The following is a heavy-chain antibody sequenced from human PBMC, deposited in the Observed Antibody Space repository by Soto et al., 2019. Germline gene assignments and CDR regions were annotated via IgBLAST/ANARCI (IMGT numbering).Heavy chain of an antibody. CDR1: GGSISRSTYF. Sequence: SETLSLTCTVSGGSISRSTYFWAWIRQPPGKGLEWIGSFYYGGSTYYGPSLKSRVTISVDTSENQFSLKLTSVTAADTAFYTCARHEDSSWFWSHWGRGTLVTVSS. D-gene: IGHD6-13*01. CDR3: ARHEDSSWFWSH. CDR2: FYYGGST. J-gene: IGHJ4*02. V-gene: IGHV4-39*01.